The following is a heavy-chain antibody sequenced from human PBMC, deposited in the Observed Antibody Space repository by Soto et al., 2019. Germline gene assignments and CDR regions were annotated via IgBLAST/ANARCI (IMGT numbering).Heavy chain of an antibody. J-gene: IGHJ4*02. CDR2: VNPRSGDT. CDR3: ARQLAYCGGDCYTEPIEY. CDR1: GYTSINYY. V-gene: IGHV1-2*02. D-gene: IGHD2-21*02. Sequence: ASVKVSCKASGYTSINYYIHWVRQAPGQGLEWMGWVNPRSGDTNYAQKFQGRVTMTRDTSISTAYMELSRLRSDDTAVYYCARQLAYCGGDCYTEPIEYWGQGTLVTVSS.